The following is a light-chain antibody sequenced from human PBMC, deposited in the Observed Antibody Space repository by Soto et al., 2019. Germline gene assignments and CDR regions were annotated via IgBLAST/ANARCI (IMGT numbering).Light chain of an antibody. CDR3: QQYHGYSLT. CDR2: DAS. Sequence: DIQMTQSPSTLCASVGDRVTITCRASQTISFSLAWYQQKPGKAPKLLIYDASTLQSGVPSRFRGSESGTELILTLSGLQPHDFATYYCQQYHGYSLTFG. J-gene: IGKJ1*01. V-gene: IGKV1-5*01. CDR1: QTISFS.